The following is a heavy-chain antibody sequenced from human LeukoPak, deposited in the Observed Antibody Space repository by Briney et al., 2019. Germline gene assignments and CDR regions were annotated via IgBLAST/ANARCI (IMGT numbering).Heavy chain of an antibody. J-gene: IGHJ4*02. CDR3: AKGLERESRLDS. CDR2: ISNSGGST. V-gene: IGHV3-23*01. CDR1: GFTFNTYT. D-gene: IGHD1-1*01. Sequence: GDSLRLFCAASGFTFNTYTMLWVRQAPGKGLEWVSGISNSGGSTYYADSVKGRFTISRDNSKNTLYLQMNSLRAEDTALYYCAKGLERESRLDSWGQGTLVTVSS.